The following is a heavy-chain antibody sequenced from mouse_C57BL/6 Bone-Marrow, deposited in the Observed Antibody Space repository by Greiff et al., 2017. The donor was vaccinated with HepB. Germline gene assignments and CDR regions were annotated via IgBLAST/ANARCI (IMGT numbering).Heavy chain of an antibody. V-gene: IGHV3-6*01. CDR2: ISYDGSN. Sequence: EVKLQESGPGLVKPSQSLSLTCSVTGYSITSGYYWNWIRQFPGNKLEWMGYISYDGSNNYNPSLKNRISITRDTSKNQFFLKLNSVTTEDTATYYCARGPYGYFYYWGQGTTLTVSS. D-gene: IGHD1-1*01. CDR3: ARGPYGYFYY. J-gene: IGHJ2*01. CDR1: GYSITSGYY.